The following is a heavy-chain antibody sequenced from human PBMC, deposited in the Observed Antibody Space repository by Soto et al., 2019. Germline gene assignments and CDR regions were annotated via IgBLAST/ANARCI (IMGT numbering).Heavy chain of an antibody. Sequence: SETLSLTCAVSGDSVSSSSCWSWVRQAPGKGLEWIGEIYHSGTFNYNPSLASRVSVSVDKSRNQLSLNLKSVTAADTAVYYCVRSVPAATWQYSGMDVWGQGTTVTVSS. CDR1: GDSVSSSSC. D-gene: IGHD2-2*01. CDR2: IYHSGTF. CDR3: VRSVPAATWQYSGMDV. V-gene: IGHV4-4*02. J-gene: IGHJ6*02.